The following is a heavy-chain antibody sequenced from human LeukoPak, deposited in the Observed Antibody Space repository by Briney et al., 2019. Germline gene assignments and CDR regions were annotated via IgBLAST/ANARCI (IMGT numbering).Heavy chain of an antibody. V-gene: IGHV3-21*01. CDR1: GFTFSSYS. D-gene: IGHD3-10*01. CDR2: ITRSSYI. Sequence: GGSLRLSCAASGFTFSSYSMNWVRQAPGKGLDWVSSITRSSYIYYADSVKGRFTISRDNAKNSLYLQMNSLRAEDTAVYYCARDATLWFGELSYFDYWGQGTLVTVSS. CDR3: ARDATLWFGELSYFDY. J-gene: IGHJ4*02.